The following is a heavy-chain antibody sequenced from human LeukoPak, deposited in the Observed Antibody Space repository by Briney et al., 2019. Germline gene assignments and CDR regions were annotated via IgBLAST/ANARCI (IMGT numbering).Heavy chain of an antibody. D-gene: IGHD3-10*01. V-gene: IGHV3-30*18. J-gene: IGHJ3*02. CDR2: ISYDGSNK. CDR3: AKDLISRLLWFGEVAFDI. CDR1: GFTFSSYG. Sequence: GRSLRLSCAASGFTFSSYGMHWVRQAPGKGLEWVAVISYDGSNKYYADSVKGRFTISRDNSKNTLYLQMNSLRAEDTAVYYCAKDLISRLLWFGEVAFDIWGRGTMVTVSS.